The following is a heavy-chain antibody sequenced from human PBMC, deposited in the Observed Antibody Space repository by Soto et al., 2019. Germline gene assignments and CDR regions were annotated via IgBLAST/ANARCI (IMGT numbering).Heavy chain of an antibody. CDR2: IIPIFGTA. D-gene: IGHD1-7*01. J-gene: IGHJ6*02. CDR1: GGTFSSYA. Sequence: GASVKVSCKASGGTFSSYAISWVRQAPGQGLEWMGGIIPIFGTANYAQKFQGRVTITADESTSTAYMELSSLRSEDTAVYYCASDAITGTRYYGMDVWGQGTTVTVSS. CDR3: ASDAITGTRYYGMDV. V-gene: IGHV1-69*13.